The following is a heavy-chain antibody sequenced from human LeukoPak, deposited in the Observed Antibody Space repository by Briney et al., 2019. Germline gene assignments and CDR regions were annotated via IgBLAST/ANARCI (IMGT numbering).Heavy chain of an antibody. J-gene: IGHJ4*02. CDR3: ASEVVPAAMVDY. V-gene: IGHV3-30-3*01. CDR1: GFTFSSYW. CDR2: ISYDGSHK. Sequence: GGSLRLSCVASGFTFSSYWMHWVRQAPGKGLEWVAVISYDGSHKYHADSVKGRFTISRDNSKNTLYLQMNSLRAEDTAVYYCASEVVPAAMVDYWGQGTLVTVSS. D-gene: IGHD2-2*01.